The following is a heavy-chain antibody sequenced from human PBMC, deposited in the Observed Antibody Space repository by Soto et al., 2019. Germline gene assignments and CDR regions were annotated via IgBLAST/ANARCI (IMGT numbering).Heavy chain of an antibody. CDR2: ILYDGSNK. CDR1: GFTFSSYA. J-gene: IGHJ4*02. Sequence: GGSLRLSCAAPGFTFSSYAMHWVRQAPGKGMEWVAVILYDGSNKYYADSVKVRFTISRDNSKNTLYLQMNSLRAEDTAVYYCAGGPAARRKTGYSDYFDYWGQGTLVTVSS. V-gene: IGHV3-30-3*01. D-gene: IGHD3-9*01. CDR3: AGGPAARRKTGYSDYFDY.